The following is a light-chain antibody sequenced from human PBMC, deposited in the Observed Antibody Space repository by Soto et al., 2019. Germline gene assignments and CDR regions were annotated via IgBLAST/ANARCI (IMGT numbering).Light chain of an antibody. CDR3: QQYNSSPWT. Sequence: DIQLTQSPSTLSASVGDRVTITCWASQSISTWLAWYQQKPGKAPKLLIYKASSLESGVPSRFSGSGSGTEFTLTISSLQPDDFATFHCQQYNSSPWTFGQGTKLEIK. J-gene: IGKJ2*02. V-gene: IGKV1-5*03. CDR2: KAS. CDR1: QSISTW.